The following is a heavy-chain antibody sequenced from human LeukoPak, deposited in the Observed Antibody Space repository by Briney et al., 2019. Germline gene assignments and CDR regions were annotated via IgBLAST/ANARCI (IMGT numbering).Heavy chain of an antibody. V-gene: IGHV4-31*03. J-gene: IGHJ4*02. D-gene: IGHD4-11*01. CDR1: GGSISSGGYY. CDR2: IYYSGST. CDR3: AREVDYTFDY. Sequence: PSETLSLTCTVSGGSISSGGYYWSWIRQLPGKGLEWIGYIYYSGSTYYNPSLKSRVTISVDTSRNQFSLKLNSVTAADTAVYYCAREVDYTFDYWGQGTLVTVSS.